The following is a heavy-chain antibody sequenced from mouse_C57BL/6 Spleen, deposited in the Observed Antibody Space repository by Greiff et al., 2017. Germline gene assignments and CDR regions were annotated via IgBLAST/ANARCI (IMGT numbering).Heavy chain of an antibody. Sequence: EVQLVESGGGLVQPKGSLKLSCAASGFSFNTYAMNWVRQAPGKGLEWVARIRSTSNNYATYHADSVKDSFPISRDDSESVLYLQMNNLKTENTAMYDCVRWGYDGVLRDFDYWGQGTTLTVSS. CDR2: IRSTSNNYAT. V-gene: IGHV10-1*01. CDR3: VRWGYDGVLRDFDY. D-gene: IGHD2-3*01. J-gene: IGHJ2*01. CDR1: GFSFNTYA.